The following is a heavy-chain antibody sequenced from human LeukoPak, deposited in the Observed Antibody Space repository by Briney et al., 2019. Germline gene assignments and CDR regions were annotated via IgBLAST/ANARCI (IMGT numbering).Heavy chain of an antibody. D-gene: IGHD5-12*01. CDR3: ARTDVQVWL. Sequence: PSETLSLTCTVSGGSINDYYWSWIRQPPGKGLEWIGYIYFRGSTNYNPSLKSRVTMSIDTSKRYFSLRLTSVAASDTAIYYCARTDVQVWLWGQGTLVTASS. CDR1: GGSINDYY. V-gene: IGHV4-59*01. J-gene: IGHJ4*02. CDR2: IYFRGST.